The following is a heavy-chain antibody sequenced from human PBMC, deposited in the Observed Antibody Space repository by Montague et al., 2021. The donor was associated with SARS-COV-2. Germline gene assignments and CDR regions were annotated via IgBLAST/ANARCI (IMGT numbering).Heavy chain of an antibody. J-gene: IGHJ6*02. Sequence: TLSLTCTVSGGSISSGSYYWSWIRQPAGKGLEWIGRIDTSGNTXYISSLKSRVTISVDTSKNQFSLKLSSVTAADTAVYYCARRIDYYGIDVWGQGTTVTVSS. D-gene: IGHD1-26*01. CDR3: ARRIDYYGIDV. CDR2: IDTSGNT. CDR1: GGSISSGSYY. V-gene: IGHV4-61*02.